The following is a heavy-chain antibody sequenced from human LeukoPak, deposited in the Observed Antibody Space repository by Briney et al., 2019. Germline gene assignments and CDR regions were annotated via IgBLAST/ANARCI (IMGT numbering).Heavy chain of an antibody. Sequence: GASVKVSCKPSGYTFTGYYMHWVRQAPGQGLEWMGRINPNSGGTNYAQKFQGRVTMTRDTSISTAYMELSRLRSDDTAVYYCAINPTTGTTTPFDYWGQGTLVTVSS. J-gene: IGHJ4*02. CDR3: AINPTTGTTTPFDY. V-gene: IGHV1-2*06. CDR1: GYTFTGYY. CDR2: INPNSGGT. D-gene: IGHD1-1*01.